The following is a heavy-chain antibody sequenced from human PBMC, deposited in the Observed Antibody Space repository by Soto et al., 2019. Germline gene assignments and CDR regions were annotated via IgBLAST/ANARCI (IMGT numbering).Heavy chain of an antibody. Sequence: TLSLTCTVSGGSISSGGYYWSWIRQHPGKGLEWIGYIYYSGSTYYNPSLKSRVTISEDTSKNQFSLKLSSVTAADTAVYYCARDRIAARPYYYYGMDVWGQGTTVTVSS. V-gene: IGHV4-31*03. CDR1: GGSISSGGYY. CDR2: IYYSGST. D-gene: IGHD6-6*01. CDR3: ARDRIAARPYYYYGMDV. J-gene: IGHJ6*02.